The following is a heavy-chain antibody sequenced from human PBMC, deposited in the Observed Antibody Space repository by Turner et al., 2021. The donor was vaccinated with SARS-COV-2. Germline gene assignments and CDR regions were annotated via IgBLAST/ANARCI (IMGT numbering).Heavy chain of an antibody. CDR2: IYYSGTT. Sequence: QVQLQESGPGLVKPSETLSLTCTVPGGSISSSSYFWGWIRQPPTKDLEWIGSIYYSGTTDYNPSLKSRVSLSIDPSKNQFSLNLTSVTAADTALFYCARQAAGQGLDYWGRGILVTVSS. D-gene: IGHD3-10*01. CDR3: ARQAAGQGLDY. V-gene: IGHV4-39*01. J-gene: IGHJ4*02. CDR1: GGSISSSSYF.